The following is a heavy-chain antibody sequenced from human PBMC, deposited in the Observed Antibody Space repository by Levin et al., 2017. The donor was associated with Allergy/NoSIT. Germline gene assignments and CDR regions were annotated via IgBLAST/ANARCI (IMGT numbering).Heavy chain of an antibody. CDR3: VKPGYSGYYFDD. J-gene: IGHJ4*02. Sequence: GESLKISCSASGFTFSSYAMHWVRQAPGKGLEYVSAISDNGGTTYHADSVKGRFTVSRDNSKNTLFLQMSSLRAEDTAIYYCVKPGYSGYYFDDWGQGTRVTVSS. CDR1: GFTFSSYA. V-gene: IGHV3-64D*06. CDR2: ISDNGGTT. D-gene: IGHD5-12*01.